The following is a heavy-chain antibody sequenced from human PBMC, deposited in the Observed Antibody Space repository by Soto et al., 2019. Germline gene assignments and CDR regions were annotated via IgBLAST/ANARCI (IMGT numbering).Heavy chain of an antibody. Sequence: PSETLSLTCAVSGGSISSGGYSWSWIRQPPGKGLEWIGYIYHSGSTYYNPSLKSRVTISVDRSKNQFSLKLSSVTAADTAVYYCARARRSPPDAFDIWGQGTMVTVSS. CDR2: IYHSGST. CDR1: GGSISSGGYS. J-gene: IGHJ3*02. CDR3: ARARRSPPDAFDI. V-gene: IGHV4-30-2*01.